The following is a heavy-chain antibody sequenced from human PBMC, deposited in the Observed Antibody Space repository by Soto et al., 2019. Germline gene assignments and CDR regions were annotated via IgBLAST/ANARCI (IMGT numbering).Heavy chain of an antibody. CDR1: GGTFSSYT. CDR3: ARAVAVPADFDY. Sequence: SVKVSCKASGGTFSSYTISWVRQAPGQGLEWMGRIIPILGIANYAQKFQGRVTITADKSTSTAYMELSSLRSEDSAVYYCARAVAVPADFDYWGQGTLVTVSS. CDR2: IIPILGIA. J-gene: IGHJ4*02. V-gene: IGHV1-69*02. D-gene: IGHD6-19*01.